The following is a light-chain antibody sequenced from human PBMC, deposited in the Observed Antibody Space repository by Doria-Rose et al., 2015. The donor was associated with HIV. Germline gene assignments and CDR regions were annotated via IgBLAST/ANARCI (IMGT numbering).Light chain of an antibody. Sequence: TQSPGTLSLSPGERATLSCRASQSFSSTYLAWYQQKPGQAPSLLIYDGSTRAAGIPDRCSASGSGTDFTLTINRLEPEDFALYYCHQYGTSWTFGQGTKVEI. CDR1: QSFSSTY. J-gene: IGKJ1*01. CDR3: HQYGTSWT. CDR2: DGS. V-gene: IGKV3-20*01.